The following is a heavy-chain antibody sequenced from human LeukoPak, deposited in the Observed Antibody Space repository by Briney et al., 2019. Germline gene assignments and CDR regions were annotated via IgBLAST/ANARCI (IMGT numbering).Heavy chain of an antibody. V-gene: IGHV3-30*18. CDR3: AKDGYYGSGTYPDY. CDR1: GFTFSSYG. D-gene: IGHD3-10*01. CDR2: ISYDGTNK. Sequence: GTSLRLSCAASGFTFSSYGMNWVRQAPGKGLEWVAVISYDGTNKFYVDSLRGRFTISRGNSKNTLYLQMNSLRAEDTAVCYCAKDGYYGSGTYPDYWGQGTLVTVSS. J-gene: IGHJ4*02.